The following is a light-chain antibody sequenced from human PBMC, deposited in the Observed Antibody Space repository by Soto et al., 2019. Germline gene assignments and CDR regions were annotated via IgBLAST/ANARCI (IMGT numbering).Light chain of an antibody. J-gene: IGKJ2*01. Sequence: EIVLTQSPGTLSLSPGERATLSCRASQSVSSSYLAWYQQKPGQAPRLLIYGASSRATGIPDRFSGSGSGTAFTLTISRLEPEEFAVYYCQQYGSSPYNFGQGTKLEIK. CDR2: GAS. V-gene: IGKV3-20*01. CDR3: QQYGSSPYN. CDR1: QSVSSSY.